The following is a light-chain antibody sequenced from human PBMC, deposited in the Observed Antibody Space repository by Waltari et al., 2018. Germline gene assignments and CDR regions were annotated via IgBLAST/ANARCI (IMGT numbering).Light chain of an antibody. Sequence: EIVLTQSPGTLSLSPGERATLSCRASQSLRSSYLAWYQQKPGQAPRLLIYGASSRATGIPDRFSGSGSGTDFTLTISRLEPEDFAVYYCQQYGSSPTTFGQGTRVEIK. J-gene: IGKJ1*01. CDR3: QQYGSSPTT. CDR2: GAS. CDR1: QSLRSSY. V-gene: IGKV3-20*01.